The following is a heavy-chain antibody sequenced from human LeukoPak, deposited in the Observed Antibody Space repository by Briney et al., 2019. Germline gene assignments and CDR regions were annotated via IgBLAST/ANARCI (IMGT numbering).Heavy chain of an antibody. CDR3: ARGAYGDYDY. Sequence: PGGSLRLSCAASGFTFSSSAMSWVRQAPGEGLEWISAISADASGTYYADSVEGRFTISRYNSENALFLQMNSLRAEDTAVYYCARGAYGDYDYWGQGTLVTVSS. V-gene: IGHV3-23*01. J-gene: IGHJ4*02. D-gene: IGHD4-17*01. CDR1: GFTFSSSA. CDR2: ISADASGT.